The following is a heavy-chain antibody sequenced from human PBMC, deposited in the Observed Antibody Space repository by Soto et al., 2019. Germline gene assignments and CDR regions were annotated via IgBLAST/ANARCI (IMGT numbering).Heavy chain of an antibody. Sequence: SETLSLTCTVSSDSISSYYWSWIRQPPGKRLEWIGYISYSGSTDYDPSLKSRVTISGDTSKNQFSLKVSSVTAADTAVYYCARGTSWQLPFDYWGQGTLVTVSS. CDR2: ISYSGST. CDR1: SDSISSYY. V-gene: IGHV4-59*01. CDR3: ARGTSWQLPFDY. D-gene: IGHD6-13*01. J-gene: IGHJ4*02.